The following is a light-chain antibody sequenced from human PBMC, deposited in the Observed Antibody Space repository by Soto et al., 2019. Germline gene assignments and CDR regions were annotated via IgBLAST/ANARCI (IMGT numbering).Light chain of an antibody. Sequence: DIQMTQSPSSLSASVGDRVTITCRASQGISNYLAWYQQKPGKVPKLLIYAASTLQSGVPSRFSGIGSGTDFTLTIRSLQPEDVATYYCQKYNSAPWTFGQGTKVEIK. CDR2: AAS. CDR3: QKYNSAPWT. J-gene: IGKJ1*01. V-gene: IGKV1-27*01. CDR1: QGISNY.